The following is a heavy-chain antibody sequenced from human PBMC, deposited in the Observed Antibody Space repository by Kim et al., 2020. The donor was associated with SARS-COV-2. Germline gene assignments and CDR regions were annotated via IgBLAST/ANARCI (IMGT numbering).Heavy chain of an antibody. CDR3: ARNLVPTTKTYGMDV. CDR2: ISSTSAYI. CDR1: GFTFSTYS. J-gene: IGHJ6*02. Sequence: GGSLRLSCAASGFTFSTYSMNWFRQAPGKGLEWVSSISSTSAYIYYADSVKGRFTISRDNAKDSLYLQMNSLRAEDTAVYYCARNLVPTTKTYGMDVWGQGTTVTVSS. D-gene: IGHD2-2*01. V-gene: IGHV3-21*01.